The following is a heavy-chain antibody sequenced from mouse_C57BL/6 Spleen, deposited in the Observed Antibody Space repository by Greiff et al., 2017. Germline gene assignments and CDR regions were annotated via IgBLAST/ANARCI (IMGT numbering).Heavy chain of an antibody. D-gene: IGHD2-5*01. V-gene: IGHV1-69*02. CDR2: IDPADSET. J-gene: IGHJ4*01. CDR3: AREGSNYDYARDY. Sequence: QVQLQQPGAELVKPGASVKLSCTASGYTINNYCMHWVKQRTEQGLEWIGRIDPADSETKYNQNFKGKATLTVDTSSNTAYMQLSSLTSEDTAVYYCAREGSNYDYARDYWGQGTSVTVSS. CDR1: GYTINNYC.